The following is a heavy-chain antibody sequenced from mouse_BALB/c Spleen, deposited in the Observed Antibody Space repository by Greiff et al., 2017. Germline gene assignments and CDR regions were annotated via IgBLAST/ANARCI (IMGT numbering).Heavy chain of an antibody. Sequence: QVQLKQSGAELAKPGASVKMSCKASGYTFTSYWMHWVKQRPGQGLEWIGYINPSTGYTEYNQKFKDKATLTADKSSSTAYMQLSSLTSEDSAVYYCASLLRAQIEVWGAGTTVTVSS. J-gene: IGHJ1*01. V-gene: IGHV1-7*01. CDR1: GYTFTSYW. CDR3: ASLLRAQIEV. D-gene: IGHD1-2*01. CDR2: INPSTGYT.